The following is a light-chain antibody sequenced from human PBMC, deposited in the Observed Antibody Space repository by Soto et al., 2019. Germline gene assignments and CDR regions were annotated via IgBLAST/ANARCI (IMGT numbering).Light chain of an antibody. J-gene: IGKJ2*01. CDR2: DAS. CDR1: QDISNY. Sequence: DIQMTQSPSSLSASVGDRVTITCQASQDISNYLNWYQQKPGKAPKLLIYDASNLETGVPSRFSGSGSGTDFTFTISSLQPEDIATYYCQEYDYLPHTFGQGTKLEI. V-gene: IGKV1-33*01. CDR3: QEYDYLPHT.